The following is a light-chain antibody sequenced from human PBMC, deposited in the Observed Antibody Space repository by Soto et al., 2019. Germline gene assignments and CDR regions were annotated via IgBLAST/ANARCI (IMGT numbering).Light chain of an antibody. CDR1: QTVRNNY. J-gene: IGKJ1*01. V-gene: IGKV3-11*01. CDR2: DAS. CDR3: QRRSNWSTT. Sequence: ELVMPQSPGTLSLSPVERATLSCRASQTVRNNYLAWYQQKPGQPPRLLIYDASNRATGIPARFSGSGSGTDFTLTISSLEPEDFAVYYCQRRSNWSTTFGQGTKVDNK.